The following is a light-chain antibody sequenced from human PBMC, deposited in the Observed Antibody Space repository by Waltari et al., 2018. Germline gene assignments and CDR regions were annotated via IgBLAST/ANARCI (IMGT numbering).Light chain of an antibody. CDR1: NIGNRS. CDR2: RDS. V-gene: IGLV3-9*01. Sequence: SYDLTQPLSVSVALGQTARITCGGNNIGNRSLHWYQQRPGQAPVLCIYRDSNRPSGIPERFSGSNSGNRATLTISRAQAGDEADYYCQLWDSSTVVFGGGTRLTVL. CDR3: QLWDSSTVV. J-gene: IGLJ2*01.